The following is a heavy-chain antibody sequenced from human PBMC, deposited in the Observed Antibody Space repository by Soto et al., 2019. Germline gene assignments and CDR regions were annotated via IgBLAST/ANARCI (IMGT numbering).Heavy chain of an antibody. CDR3: ARWDSNWFDP. Sequence: PSETLSLTCTVSGGSITTPGYSWSWIRQPPGKAPEWIGYVYHNGNAYPKPSLKSRVTISLDGAKNQVSLKLNSVTTADTAVYYCARWDSNWFDPWGQGVLVTVSS. CDR1: GGSITTPGYS. CDR2: VYHNGNA. J-gene: IGHJ5*02. D-gene: IGHD1-26*01. V-gene: IGHV4-30-2*02.